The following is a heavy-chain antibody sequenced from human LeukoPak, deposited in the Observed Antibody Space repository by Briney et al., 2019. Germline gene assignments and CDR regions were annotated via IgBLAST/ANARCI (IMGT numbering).Heavy chain of an antibody. CDR3: AKLFGATPSTDY. CDR2: IWYDGSNK. J-gene: IGHJ4*02. V-gene: IGHV3-33*06. CDR1: GFTFSSYG. Sequence: PGRSLRLSCAASGFTFSSYGMHWVRQAPGKGLEWVAVIWYDGSNKYYADSVKGRFTISRDNSKNTLYLQMNSLRAEDTAVYYCAKLFGATPSTDYWGQGTLVTVSS. D-gene: IGHD1-26*01.